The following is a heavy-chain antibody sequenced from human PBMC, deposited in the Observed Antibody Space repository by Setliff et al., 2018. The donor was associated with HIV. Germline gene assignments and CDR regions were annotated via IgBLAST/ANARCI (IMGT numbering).Heavy chain of an antibody. CDR3: ATQTVAVGAPGYFDS. CDR1: GYMFIAYG. D-gene: IGHD2-15*01. J-gene: IGHJ4*02. V-gene: IGHV1-18*01. Sequence: ASVKVSCKTYGYMFIAYGMSWVRRAPGQGLEWMGWIGPYNGMADYAQNFQGRLTITADTSTSTAYMELLSLRSEDTAIYYCATQTVAVGAPGYFDSWGQGTLVTVS. CDR2: IGPYNGMA.